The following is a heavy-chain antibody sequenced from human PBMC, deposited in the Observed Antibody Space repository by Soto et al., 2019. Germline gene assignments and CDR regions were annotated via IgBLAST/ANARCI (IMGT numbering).Heavy chain of an antibody. CDR1: GGSISSGGYY. J-gene: IGHJ4*02. Sequence: QVQLQESGPGLVKPSQTLSLTCTVSGGSISSGGYYWSWIRQHPGKGLEWIGYIYYSGSTYYNPSLKSRVTISVDTSKNQFALKLSSVTAADTAVYYCARSILWGWWAVDYWGQGTLVTVSS. CDR3: ARSILWGWWAVDY. D-gene: IGHD2-15*01. V-gene: IGHV4-31*03. CDR2: IYYSGST.